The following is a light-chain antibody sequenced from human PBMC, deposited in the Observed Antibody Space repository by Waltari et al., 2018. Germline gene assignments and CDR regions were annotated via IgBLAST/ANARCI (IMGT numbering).Light chain of an antibody. J-gene: IGKJ1*01. V-gene: IGKV3-20*01. CDR3: QHYESLPVT. Sequence: SCRASQSISKYLAWYQQKPGQAPRLLIYHASSRAAGITDRFSGSGSGTDFSLSISRLEPEDFAVYYCQHYESLPVTFGQGTKVEIK. CDR1: QSISKY. CDR2: HAS.